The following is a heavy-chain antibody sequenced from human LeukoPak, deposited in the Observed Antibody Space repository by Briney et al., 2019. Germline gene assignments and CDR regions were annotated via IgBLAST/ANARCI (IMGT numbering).Heavy chain of an antibody. Sequence: ASVKVSCKASGYTFTSYYMHWVRQAPGQGLEWMGIINPSGGSTSYAQKFQGRVTMTRDTSTSTVYMELSSLRSEDTAVYYCARGITMVRGVIIQPNTFDYWGQGNLVTVSS. CDR3: ARGITMVRGVIIQPNTFDY. CDR1: GYTFTSYY. CDR2: INPSGGST. V-gene: IGHV1-46*01. D-gene: IGHD3-10*01. J-gene: IGHJ4*02.